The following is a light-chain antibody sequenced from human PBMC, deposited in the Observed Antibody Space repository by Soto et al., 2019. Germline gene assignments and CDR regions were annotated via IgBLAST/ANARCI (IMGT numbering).Light chain of an antibody. CDR3: QQYGSSPYT. Sequence: EIVLTQSPGTLSLSPGERATLSCRASQSVSSSYLAWYQQKPGQAPRLLIYGASSRATGIPDRFSGSGSGTDFTLTISRLETDDFAVYYCQQYGSSPYTFGQVTKLEIK. V-gene: IGKV3-20*01. CDR2: GAS. CDR1: QSVSSSY. J-gene: IGKJ2*01.